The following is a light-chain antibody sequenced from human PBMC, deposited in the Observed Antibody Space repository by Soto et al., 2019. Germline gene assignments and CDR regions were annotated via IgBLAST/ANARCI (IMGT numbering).Light chain of an antibody. CDR2: GAS. CDR1: QSVSSN. V-gene: IGKV3-15*01. CDR3: QQYNNWPPVDT. J-gene: IGKJ2*01. Sequence: EIVMTQSPATLSVSPGERATLSCRASQSVSSNLAWYQQKPGQAPRLLIYGASTRATGIPARFSGSGSGTEFTLTISSLQSEDFAAYYCQQYNNWPPVDTFGQGTKLEIK.